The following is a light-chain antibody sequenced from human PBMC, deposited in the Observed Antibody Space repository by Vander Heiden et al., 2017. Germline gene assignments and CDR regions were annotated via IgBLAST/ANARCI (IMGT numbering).Light chain of an antibody. CDR2: DVS. CDR1: SSDVGGYNY. CDR3: SSYTSSSTLV. V-gene: IGLV2-14*01. J-gene: IGLJ2*01. Sequence: QSALTQPASVSGSPWPSITISCTGTSSDVGGYNYVSWYQQHPGKAPKLMIYDVSNRPSGVSNRFSGSKSGNTASLTISGLQAEDEADYYCSSYTSSSTLVFGGGTKLTVL.